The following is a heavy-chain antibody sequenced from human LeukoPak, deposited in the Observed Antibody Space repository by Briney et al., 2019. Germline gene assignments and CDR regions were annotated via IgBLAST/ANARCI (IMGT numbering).Heavy chain of an antibody. CDR3: AKDISFFFGSVDTAMGFDY. V-gene: IGHV3-9*01. Sequence: GRSLRLSCAAFGFTFDDYAMHWVRQAPGKGLEWVSGISWNSGSIGYADSVKGRFTISRDNAKNSLYLQMNSLRAEDTALYYCAKDISFFFGSVDTAMGFDYWGQGTLVTVSS. D-gene: IGHD5-18*01. J-gene: IGHJ4*02. CDR1: GFTFDDYA. CDR2: ISWNSGSI.